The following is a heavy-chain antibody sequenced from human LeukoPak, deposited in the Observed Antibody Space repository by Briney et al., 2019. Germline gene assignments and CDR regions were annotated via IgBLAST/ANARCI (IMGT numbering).Heavy chain of an antibody. D-gene: IGHD3-22*01. V-gene: IGHV5-51*01. Sequence: GESLKISCKGSGYSFTNYWIGWVRQMPGKGLEWMGIIYPGDPDTRYSPSFQGQVTISADKSISTAYLQWSSLKASDTAMYYCARNYYDSSGYYYVALGSFDYWGQGTLVTVSS. J-gene: IGHJ4*02. CDR3: ARNYYDSSGYYYVALGSFDY. CDR1: GYSFTNYW. CDR2: IYPGDPDT.